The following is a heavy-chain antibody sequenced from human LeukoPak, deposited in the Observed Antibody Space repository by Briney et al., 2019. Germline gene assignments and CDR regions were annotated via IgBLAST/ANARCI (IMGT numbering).Heavy chain of an antibody. V-gene: IGHV4-59*08. CDR3: ARWYYDYVWGSYRPPDAFDI. D-gene: IGHD3-16*02. CDR2: IYYSGST. Sequence: PSETLSLTCTVSGGSISGYYWSWIRQPPGKGLEWIGYIYYSGSTNYNPSLKSRVTISVDTSKNQFSLKLSSVTAADTAVYYCARWYYDYVWGSYRPPDAFDIWGQGTMVTVSS. CDR1: GGSISGYY. J-gene: IGHJ3*02.